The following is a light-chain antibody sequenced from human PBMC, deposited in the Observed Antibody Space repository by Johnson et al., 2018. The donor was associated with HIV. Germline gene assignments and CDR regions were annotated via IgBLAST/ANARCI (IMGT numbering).Light chain of an antibody. V-gene: IGLV1-51*02. CDR2: ENN. Sequence: QSVLTQPPSVSAAPGQKVTISCSGSSSNVGNNYVSWYQQLPGTAPKLLIYENNMRPSGSPDRFSGSKSATSATLVIAALPPADEDDYYCGTWDTSLSTGAVFGTGTKVTVL. CDR1: SSNVGNNY. J-gene: IGLJ1*01. CDR3: GTWDTSLSTGAV.